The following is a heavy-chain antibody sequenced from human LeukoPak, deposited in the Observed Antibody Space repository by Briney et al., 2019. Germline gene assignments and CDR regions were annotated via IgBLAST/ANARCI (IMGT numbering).Heavy chain of an antibody. CDR2: INHSGST. Sequence: PSETLSLTCAVYGGSFSGYYWSWIRQPPGKGLEWIGEINHSGSTSYNPSLKSRVTISVDTSKNQFSLKLSSVTAADTAVYYCARHTMVRGVYAWGQGTLVTVSS. CDR1: GGSFSGYY. D-gene: IGHD3-10*01. CDR3: ARHTMVRGVYA. J-gene: IGHJ5*02. V-gene: IGHV4-34*01.